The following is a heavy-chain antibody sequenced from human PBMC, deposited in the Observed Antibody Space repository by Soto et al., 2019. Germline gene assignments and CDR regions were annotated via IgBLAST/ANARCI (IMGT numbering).Heavy chain of an antibody. J-gene: IGHJ4*02. CDR3: ARSTGYGDSYFDY. CDR1: GGSITLYY. CDR2: MYSSGST. Sequence: SXTCTVSGGSITLYYWNWIRRSPGKGLEWIGYMYSSGSTNYRSSLKSRVTISGDTSKNQFSLRLRSVTAADTAVYFCARSTGYGDSYFDYWGQGALVTVSS. D-gene: IGHD4-17*01. V-gene: IGHV4-59*01.